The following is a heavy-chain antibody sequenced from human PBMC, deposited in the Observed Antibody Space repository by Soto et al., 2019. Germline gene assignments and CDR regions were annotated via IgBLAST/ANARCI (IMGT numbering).Heavy chain of an antibody. CDR2: INPTFGTT. Sequence: HLVQSGAEVKQPGASVKVSCKASGYTFKDYFLHWVRQAPGQGLEWMGWINPTFGTTNYAHKFRGRVTITADESTATAYMELNSLRSEDTAVYYCAGASDSTWYNWLDPWGQGTLVTVSS. J-gene: IGHJ5*02. CDR1: GYTFKDYF. D-gene: IGHD2-2*01. V-gene: IGHV1-69*13. CDR3: AGASDSTWYNWLDP.